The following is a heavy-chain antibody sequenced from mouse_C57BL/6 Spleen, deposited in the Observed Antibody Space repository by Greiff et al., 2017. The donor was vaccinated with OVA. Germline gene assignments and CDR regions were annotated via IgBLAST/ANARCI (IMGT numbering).Heavy chain of an antibody. D-gene: IGHD4-1*01. V-gene: IGHV1-72*01. J-gene: IGHJ3*01. CDR1: GYTFTSYW. CDR2: IDPNSGGT. CDR3: AREGVWDPWFAY. Sequence: VKLMESGAELVKPGASVKLSCKASGYTFTSYWMHWVKQRPGRGLEWIGRIDPNSGGTKYNEKFKSKATLTVDKPSSTADMQLSSLTSEDSAVYYCAREGVWDPWFAYWGQGTLVTVSA.